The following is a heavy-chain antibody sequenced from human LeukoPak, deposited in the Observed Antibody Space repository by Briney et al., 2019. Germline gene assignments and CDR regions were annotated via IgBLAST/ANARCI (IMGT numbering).Heavy chain of an antibody. J-gene: IGHJ5*02. V-gene: IGHV4-38-2*02. Sequence: SETLSLTCIVSGYSISSDCYWGWIRQPPGKGLEWIGSVYHTGSPYYNPSLKSRVTMSVDTSKNQFSLKLNSVTAADTAVYYCARDYDVLTAYPPTQLFDPWGQGTLVTVSS. D-gene: IGHD3-9*01. CDR3: ARDYDVLTAYPPTQLFDP. CDR1: GYSISSDCY. CDR2: VYHTGSP.